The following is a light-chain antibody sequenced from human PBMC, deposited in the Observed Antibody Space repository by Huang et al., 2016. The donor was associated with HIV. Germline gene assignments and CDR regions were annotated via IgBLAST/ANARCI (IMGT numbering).Light chain of an antibody. V-gene: IGKV2-28*01. J-gene: IGKJ5*01. CDR3: MQALETPIT. CDR1: QSLLHSTGYTD. Sequence: DIVMTQSPLSLPVTPGETSSISCKSSQSLLHSTGYTDLDWYLQKQGQSPQLLISLGSNRASGVSDRCSGSGSGTEFTLKISRVEAEDVGVYYCMQALETPITFGQGTRLEIK. CDR2: LGS.